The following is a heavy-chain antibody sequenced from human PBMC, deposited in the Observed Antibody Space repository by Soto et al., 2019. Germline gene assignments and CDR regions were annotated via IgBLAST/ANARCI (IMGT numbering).Heavy chain of an antibody. CDR3: ARIRSTVVTPPYYYYYGMDV. CDR2: IDWDDDK. J-gene: IGHJ6*02. CDR1: GFSLSTSGMC. Sequence: SGPTLVNPTQTLRLTFTLSGFSLSTSGMCVSWIRQPPGKALEWLAPIDWDDDKYYSTSLKTRLTISKDTSKNQVVLTMTNMDPVDTATYYCARIRSTVVTPPYYYYYGMDVWGQGTTVTVSS. V-gene: IGHV2-70*01. D-gene: IGHD4-17*01.